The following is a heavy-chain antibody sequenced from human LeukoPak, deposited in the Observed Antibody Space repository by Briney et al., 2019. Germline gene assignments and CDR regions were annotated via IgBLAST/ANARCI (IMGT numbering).Heavy chain of an antibody. J-gene: IGHJ4*02. CDR2: INPNSGGT. Sequence: ASVKVSCKASGYTFTGYYMHWVRQAPGQGLEWMGWINPNSGGTNYAQKFQGRVTMTRDTSISTAYMELSRLRSEDTAVYYCATIHSGSYYYGFDYWGQGTLVTVSS. CDR3: ATIHSGSYYYGFDY. D-gene: IGHD1-26*01. V-gene: IGHV1-2*02. CDR1: GYTFTGYY.